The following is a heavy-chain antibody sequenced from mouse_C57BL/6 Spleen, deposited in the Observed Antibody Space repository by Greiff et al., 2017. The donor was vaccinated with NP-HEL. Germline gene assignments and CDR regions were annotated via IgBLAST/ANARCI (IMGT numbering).Heavy chain of an antibody. CDR1: GYSFTGYY. Sequence: EVQLQQSGPELVKPGASVKISCKASGYSFTGYYMNWVKQSPEKSLEWIGEINPSTGGTTYNQKFKAKATLTVDKSSSTAYMQLKSLTSEDSAVDYCARGGGFAYWGQGTLVTVSA. CDR3: ARGGGFAY. J-gene: IGHJ3*01. CDR2: INPSTGGT. V-gene: IGHV1-42*01.